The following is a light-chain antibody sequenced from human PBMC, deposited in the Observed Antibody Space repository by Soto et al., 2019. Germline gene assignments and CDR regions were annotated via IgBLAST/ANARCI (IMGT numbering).Light chain of an antibody. CDR2: GAK. J-gene: IGKJ5*01. Sequence: DIPMTQSPSFLSASVGDRVTITCRASQAISNYLKWYQQRPGKAPNLLIFGAKTLQSGVPSRFSGNGYGTDFTLTITTLQTEDVVIYYCQQGHATPLTFGQGTRLDI. V-gene: IGKV1-39*01. CDR3: QQGHATPLT. CDR1: QAISNY.